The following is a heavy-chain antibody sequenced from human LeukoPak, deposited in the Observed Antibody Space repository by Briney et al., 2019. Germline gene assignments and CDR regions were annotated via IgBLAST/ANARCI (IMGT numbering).Heavy chain of an antibody. D-gene: IGHD1-26*01. V-gene: IGHV4-39*01. CDR1: GGSISSSGYY. CDR2: IYYSGGT. CDR3: ARHEYSGSYYGLSWFDP. J-gene: IGHJ5*02. Sequence: KPSETLSLTCTVSGGSISSSGYYWGWIRQPPGKGLEWIASIYYSGGTHYNPSLKSRVTISVDTSKNQLSLKLSSLTAADTAVYYCARHEYSGSYYGLSWFDPWGQGTLVTVSS.